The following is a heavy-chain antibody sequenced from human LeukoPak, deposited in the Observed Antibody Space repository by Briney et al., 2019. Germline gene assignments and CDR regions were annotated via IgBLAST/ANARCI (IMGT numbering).Heavy chain of an antibody. Sequence: GASVKVSCKASGYTFTSYGISWVRQAPGQGLEWMGWISAYNGNTNYAQKLQGRVTMTTDTSTSTVYMELRSLRSDDTAVYYCARTYYYDSGSYFVYWGQGTLVTVSS. J-gene: IGHJ4*02. CDR1: GYTFTSYG. V-gene: IGHV1-18*01. CDR3: ARTYYYDSGSYFVY. D-gene: IGHD3-10*01. CDR2: ISAYNGNT.